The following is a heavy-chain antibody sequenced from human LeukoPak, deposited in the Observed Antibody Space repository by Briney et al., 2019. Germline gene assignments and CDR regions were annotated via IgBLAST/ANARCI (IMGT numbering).Heavy chain of an antibody. D-gene: IGHD4-17*01. CDR3: AREDYGEQNFDY. CDR1: GGSFSGYY. Sequence: SETLSLTCAVCGGSFSGYYWSWIRQPPGKGLEWIGEINHSGSNNYNPSLKGRVTISGDTSKNQLSLKLSSVTAAETAVYYCAREDYGEQNFDYWGQGTLVTVSS. V-gene: IGHV4-34*01. CDR2: INHSGSN. J-gene: IGHJ4*02.